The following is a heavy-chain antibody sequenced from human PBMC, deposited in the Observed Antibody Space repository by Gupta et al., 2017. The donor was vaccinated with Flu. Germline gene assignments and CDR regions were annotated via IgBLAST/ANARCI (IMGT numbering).Heavy chain of an antibody. CDR1: GFSFGTYA. CDR3: AKDWRWNNNIYGMNV. Sequence: QERVVESGGGVSQPGRTLRLSCDASGFSFGTYALHWARQAPGKGLEWLAGISHDGSQNYHTDSVKGRFIISRDNSKNTLYLQMSGLRTEDTAVYYCAKDWRWNNNIYGMNVWGQGTTVTVSS. J-gene: IGHJ6*02. CDR2: ISHDGSQN. V-gene: IGHV3-30*18. D-gene: IGHD1-1*01.